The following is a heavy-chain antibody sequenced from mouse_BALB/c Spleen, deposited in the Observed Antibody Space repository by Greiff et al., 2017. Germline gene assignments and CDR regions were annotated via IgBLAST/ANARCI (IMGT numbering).Heavy chain of an antibody. CDR1: GFSLTSYG. V-gene: IGHV2-2*02. Sequence: QVQLKESGPGLVQPSQSLSITCTVSGFSLTSYGVHWVRQSPGKGLEWLGVIWSGGSTDYNAAFISRLSISKDNSKSQVFFKMNSLQANDTAIYYCARKDYPYWYFDVGGAGTTVTVSS. D-gene: IGHD5-5*01. CDR3: ARKDYPYWYFDV. CDR2: IWSGGST. J-gene: IGHJ1*01.